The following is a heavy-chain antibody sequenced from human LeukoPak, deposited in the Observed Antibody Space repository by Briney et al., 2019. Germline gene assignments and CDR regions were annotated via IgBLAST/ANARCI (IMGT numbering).Heavy chain of an antibody. J-gene: IGHJ4*02. CDR1: GVSISTSNW. Sequence: SGTLSLTCAVSGVSISTSNWWSWVRQPPGKGLEWIGEIYHSGSTTYNPSLKSRVTISVDKSKNQFSLQLSSVTAADTAVYYCAMTLARGRSNYWGQGTLFTVSP. CDR2: IYHSGST. D-gene: IGHD2-15*01. V-gene: IGHV4-4*02. CDR3: AMTLARGRSNY.